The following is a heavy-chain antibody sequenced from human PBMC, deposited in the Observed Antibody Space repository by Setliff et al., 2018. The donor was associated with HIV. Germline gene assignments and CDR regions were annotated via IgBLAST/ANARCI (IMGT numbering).Heavy chain of an antibody. V-gene: IGHV1-69*13. J-gene: IGHJ3*01. Sequence: SVKVSCKASGGTFRSNAISWLRQAPGQGLECMGGIIPIFGTPNYAQKFQGRLTITADESADTAYMELSSLRSEDTAVYYCARHAGYYDSSGYWYDAFDLWGQGTMVTVSS. CDR1: GGTFRSNA. D-gene: IGHD3-22*01. CDR3: ARHAGYYDSSGYWYDAFDL. CDR2: IIPIFGTP.